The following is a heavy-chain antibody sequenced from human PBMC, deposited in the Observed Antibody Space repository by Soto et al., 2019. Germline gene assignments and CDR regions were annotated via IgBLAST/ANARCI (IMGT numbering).Heavy chain of an antibody. CDR1: GGSISSDYYY. Sequence: LALTCTVSGGSISSDYYYWSWIRQPPGKGLEWIGYIYYSGSTFYNPSLKSRVTISVDTSKNQFSLKLSSVTAADTAVYYCARVTESLGVYGMDVWGQGTTVTVSS. CDR3: ARVTESLGVYGMDV. J-gene: IGHJ6*02. CDR2: IYYSGST. V-gene: IGHV4-30-4*01. D-gene: IGHD3-3*01.